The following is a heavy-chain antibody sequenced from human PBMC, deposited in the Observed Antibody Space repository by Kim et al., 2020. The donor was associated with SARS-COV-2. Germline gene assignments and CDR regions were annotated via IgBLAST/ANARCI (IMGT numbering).Heavy chain of an antibody. Sequence: SETLSLTCTVSGYFISSGYYWGWIRQPPGKGREWIGSVYHSGTTYYNTSLKSRVTISLDTSKNQFSLKLSSVTAADTAVDYCARDRSFYSSGYPIDYWGPGTLVTVSS. V-gene: IGHV4-38-2*02. CDR3: ARDRSFYSSGYPIDY. CDR2: VYHSGTT. CDR1: GYFISSGYY. D-gene: IGHD3-22*01. J-gene: IGHJ4*02.